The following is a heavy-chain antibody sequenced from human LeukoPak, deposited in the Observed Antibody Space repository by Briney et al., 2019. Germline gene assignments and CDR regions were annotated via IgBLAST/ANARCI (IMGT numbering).Heavy chain of an antibody. V-gene: IGHV3-30*02. CDR1: GFTFSSYA. CDR3: AKDRDYSAYYFDY. CDR2: IRYDGSNK. Sequence: GGSLRLSCAASGFTFSSYAMSWVRQAPGKGLEWVAFIRYDGSNKYYADSVKGRFTISRDNSKNTLYLQMNSLRAEDTAVYYCAKDRDYSAYYFDYWGQGTLVTVSS. D-gene: IGHD4-11*01. J-gene: IGHJ4*02.